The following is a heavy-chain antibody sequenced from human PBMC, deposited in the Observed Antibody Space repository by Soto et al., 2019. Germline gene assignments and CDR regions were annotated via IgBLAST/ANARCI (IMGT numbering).Heavy chain of an antibody. J-gene: IGHJ6*02. CDR3: AREGAFVEDYFYYGLDV. CDR2: IYTGGST. CDR1: GFPVSTNY. Sequence: GGSLRLSCVASGFPVSTNYMSWVRQAPGKGLEWVSVIYTGGSTYYTESVKGRFTISRDNSKNTLYLQMNSLRVEDTAVYYCAREGAFVEDYFYYGLDVWGQGTTVTVSS. D-gene: IGHD3-3*02. V-gene: IGHV3-53*01.